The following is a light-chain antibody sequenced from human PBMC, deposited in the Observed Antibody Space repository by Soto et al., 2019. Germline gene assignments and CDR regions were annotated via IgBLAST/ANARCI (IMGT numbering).Light chain of an antibody. CDR3: QQHHKWPHT. CDR1: QTVSSD. V-gene: IGKV3-15*01. Sequence: EIVLTQSPGTLSLSPGGRATLSCRASQTVSSDLAWFQQRPGQAPRLLIYDASTRATAIAARFSGSGSGTEFTLTITSLQSEDFAVYYCQQHHKWPHTFGQGTKVDIK. J-gene: IGKJ2*01. CDR2: DAS.